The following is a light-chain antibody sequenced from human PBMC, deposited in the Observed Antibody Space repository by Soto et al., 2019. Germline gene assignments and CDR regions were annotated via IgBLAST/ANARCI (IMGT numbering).Light chain of an antibody. CDR3: SAWDNSLNGYV. J-gene: IGLJ1*01. CDR1: SSNIGSNT. Sequence: QAVVTQPLSVSASPGQRVTISCSGGSSNIGSNTVAWYQHLPGTAPPRLIFTAGQRPSGVPGRFSGSKSGTSASLAISGLQSEDEGDYYCSAWDNSLNGYVFGPGTNLTVL. CDR2: TAG. V-gene: IGLV1-44*01.